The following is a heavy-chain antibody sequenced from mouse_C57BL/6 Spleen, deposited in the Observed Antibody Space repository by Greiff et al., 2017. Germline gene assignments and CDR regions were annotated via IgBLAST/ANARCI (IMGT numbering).Heavy chain of an antibody. Sequence: EVKLQESGPGLVKPSQSLSLTCSVTGYSITSGYYWNWIRQFPGNKLEWMGYISYDGSNNYNPSLKNRISITRDTSKNQFFLKLNSVTTEDTATYYCARGRGFITTSFDYWGQGTTLTVSS. CDR2: ISYDGSN. V-gene: IGHV3-6*01. J-gene: IGHJ2*01. CDR1: GYSITSGYY. D-gene: IGHD1-1*01. CDR3: ARGRGFITTSFDY.